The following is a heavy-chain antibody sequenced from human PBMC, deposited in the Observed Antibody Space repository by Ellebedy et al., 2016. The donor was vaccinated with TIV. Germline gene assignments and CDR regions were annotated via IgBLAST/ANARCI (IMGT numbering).Heavy chain of an antibody. CDR3: TRAYSSSWSGYFDS. CDR1: GFAFNIYS. CDR2: ISWNGGRV. J-gene: IGHJ4*02. Sequence: SLKISXAASGFAFNIYSMNWVRQAPGKGLEWVSSISWNGGRVDYADSVKGRFTVSRDNAKNYLYLQMNSLRREDTALYYCTRAYSSSWSGYFDSWGQGTLVTVSS. V-gene: IGHV3-9*01. D-gene: IGHD6-13*01.